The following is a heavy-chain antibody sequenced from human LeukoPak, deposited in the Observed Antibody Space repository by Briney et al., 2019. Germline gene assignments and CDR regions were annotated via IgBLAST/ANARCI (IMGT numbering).Heavy chain of an antibody. V-gene: IGHV4-39*01. CDR3: ARTVGIGYYDSSGEY. D-gene: IGHD3-22*01. CDR2: IYYSGIT. CDR1: GGSISSTSYF. Sequence: SETLSLTCTVSGGSISSTSYFWGWIRQPPGQGLEWIGSIYYSGITYYNPSLKSRVTISVDTSKNQFSLRLSSVTAADTAVYYCARTVGIGYYDSSGEYWGQGTLATVSS. J-gene: IGHJ4*02.